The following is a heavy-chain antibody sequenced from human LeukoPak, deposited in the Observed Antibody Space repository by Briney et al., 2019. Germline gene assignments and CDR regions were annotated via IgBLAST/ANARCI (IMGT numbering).Heavy chain of an antibody. J-gene: IGHJ4*02. V-gene: IGHV1-2*06. CDR2: INPNSGGT. CDR3: ARGKIAARPDPFDY. D-gene: IGHD6-6*01. CDR1: GYTFTGYY. Sequence: ASVKVSCKASGYTFTGYYMHWVRQAPGQGLEWMGRINPNSGGTNYAQKFQGRVTMTRDTSISTAYMEQSRLRSDDTAVYYCARGKIAARPDPFDYWGQGTLVTVSS.